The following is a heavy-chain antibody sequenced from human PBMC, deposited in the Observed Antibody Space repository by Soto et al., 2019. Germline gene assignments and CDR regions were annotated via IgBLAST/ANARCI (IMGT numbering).Heavy chain of an antibody. CDR1: GYIVTNYW. J-gene: IGHJ4*02. CDR2: IYPGDSDT. CDR3: ARRSTTVASWIGY. Sequence: GESLKISCKGSGYIVTNYWIGWVRQMPGKGLEWMGIIYPGDSDTRYSPSFQGQVTMSVDKSISTAYLQWSSLKASDTAMFYCARRSTTVASWIGYWGQGILVTVSS. V-gene: IGHV5-51*01. D-gene: IGHD4-17*01.